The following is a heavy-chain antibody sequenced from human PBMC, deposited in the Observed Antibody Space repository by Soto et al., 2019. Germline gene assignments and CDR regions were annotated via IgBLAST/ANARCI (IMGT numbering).Heavy chain of an antibody. V-gene: IGHV4-34*09. J-gene: IGHJ4*02. Sequence: SETLSLTCAVYGGSFSGYYWSWIRHSPGKGLEWIGNIYDSGSTNYSPALKSRVTISVDTSKNQFSLKLSSVTAADTAVYYCARVYMVRGVINPYYFDYWGQGTLVTVS. CDR2: IYDSGST. D-gene: IGHD3-10*01. CDR1: GGSFSGYY. CDR3: ARVYMVRGVINPYYFDY.